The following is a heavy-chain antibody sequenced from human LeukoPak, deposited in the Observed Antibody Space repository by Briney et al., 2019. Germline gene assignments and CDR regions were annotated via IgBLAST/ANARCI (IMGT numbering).Heavy chain of an antibody. J-gene: IGHJ4*02. CDR1: GYTFNGYY. V-gene: IGHV1-2*02. CDR2: INPNSGGT. Sequence: ASVKVSCKASGYTFNGYYIQWVRQAPGQGLEWMGWINPNSGGTNYAQRFQGRVTMTRDTSISTAYMELSRLRSDDTAIYYCARPSCSSTSCGADYWGQGTLVTVSS. D-gene: IGHD2-2*01. CDR3: ARPSCSSTSCGADY.